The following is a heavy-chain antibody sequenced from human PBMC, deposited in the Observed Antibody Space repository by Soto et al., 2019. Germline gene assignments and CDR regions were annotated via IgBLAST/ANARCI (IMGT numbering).Heavy chain of an antibody. V-gene: IGHV3-7*04. J-gene: IGHJ4*02. CDR3: ARASSGTSGAIDY. CDR1: AFTFRNYW. CDR2: IKEDGSEK. Sequence: HPGGSLRLSCAASAFTFRNYWMSWVRQAPGKGLECVAKIKEDGSEKYYVDSVKGRFTISRDNAENSVYLQMNSLTVEDAAMYYCARASSGTSGAIDYWGQGTLVTVSS. D-gene: IGHD2-2*01.